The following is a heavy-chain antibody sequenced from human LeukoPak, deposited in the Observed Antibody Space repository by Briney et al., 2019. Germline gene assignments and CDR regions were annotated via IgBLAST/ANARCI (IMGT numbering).Heavy chain of an antibody. V-gene: IGHV3-23*01. CDR3: ARDPNGDYIGAFDF. Sequence: GGSLRLSCAASGFTFSNYAMIWVRQAPGQGLEWVSAIRSGGSAKYADPVKARFTISRDNSKNTLCLQMNSLRAEDTALYFCARDPNGDYIGAFDFLGQGTVVTVSS. J-gene: IGHJ3*01. CDR2: IRSGGSA. CDR1: GFTFSNYA. D-gene: IGHD4-17*01.